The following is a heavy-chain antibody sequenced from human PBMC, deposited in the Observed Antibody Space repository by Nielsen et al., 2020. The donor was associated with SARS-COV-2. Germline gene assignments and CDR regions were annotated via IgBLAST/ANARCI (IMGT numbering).Heavy chain of an antibody. CDR2: TSTHGGIT. CDR1: GFRFSDYP. J-gene: IGHJ4*02. Sequence: GESLKISCSASGFRFSDYPMHWVRQAPGKGLEHVSSTSTHGGITDYADSVKGRFTISRDNAQSSLYLHMNSLRAEDTAVYYCASSGWLDHWGQGTLVTVSS. CDR3: ASSGWLDH. V-gene: IGHV3-64*04. D-gene: IGHD6-19*01.